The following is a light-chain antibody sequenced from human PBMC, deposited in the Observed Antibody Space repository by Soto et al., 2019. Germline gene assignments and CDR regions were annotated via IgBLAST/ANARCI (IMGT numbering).Light chain of an antibody. CDR3: QQYNDWPPYT. J-gene: IGKJ2*01. V-gene: IGKV3-15*01. CDR2: GAS. CDR1: QSVSSN. Sequence: EIVMTQSPVTLFVSPGERATLSCRASQSVSSNLAWYQQKPGQAPRLLIYGASTRATGIPARFSGSGSGTDFTLIISSLQSEDSAIYYCQQYNDWPPYTFGPGTKLELK.